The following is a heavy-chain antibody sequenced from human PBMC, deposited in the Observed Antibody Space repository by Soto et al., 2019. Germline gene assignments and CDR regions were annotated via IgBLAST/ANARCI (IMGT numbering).Heavy chain of an antibody. J-gene: IGHJ6*02. V-gene: IGHV5-51*01. Sequence: GESLKISCKGSGYSFNTYWLAWVRQMPGKGLEWMGIIYPGDSNTKYSPSFQGQVAISADKSISTAYLQWSSLKASDTAMYYCARLDSGSYPYYYYYGMDVWGQGTTVTVSS. D-gene: IGHD1-26*01. CDR1: GYSFNTYW. CDR2: IYPGDSNT. CDR3: ARLDSGSYPYYYYYGMDV.